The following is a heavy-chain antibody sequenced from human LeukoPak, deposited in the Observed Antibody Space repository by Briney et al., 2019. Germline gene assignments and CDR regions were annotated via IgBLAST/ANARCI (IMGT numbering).Heavy chain of an antibody. D-gene: IGHD6-19*01. J-gene: IGHJ4*02. CDR1: GFTFSNYG. CDR3: AKTLLTVAGTDY. CDR2: ISYDGSDK. Sequence: GGSLRLSCAASGFTFSNYGMHWVRQAPGEGLEWVAIISYDGSDKHYADSVKGRFTISRDNSKNTLYLQMNSLRPEDTAVYYRAKTLLTVAGTDYWGQGTLVTVSS. V-gene: IGHV3-30*18.